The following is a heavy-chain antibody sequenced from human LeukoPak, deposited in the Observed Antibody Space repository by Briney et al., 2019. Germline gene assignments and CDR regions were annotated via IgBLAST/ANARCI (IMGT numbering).Heavy chain of an antibody. CDR2: ISSSSSYI. D-gene: IGHD3-16*01. Sequence: GGSLRLSCAASGFTFSSYSMNWVRQAPGKGLEWVSSISSSSSYIYYADSVKGRFTISRDTSKNTLYLQMNSLRAEDTAVYYCAKLWENDYGDYWGQGTLVTVSS. CDR3: AKLWENDYGDY. V-gene: IGHV3-21*04. CDR1: GFTFSSYS. J-gene: IGHJ4*02.